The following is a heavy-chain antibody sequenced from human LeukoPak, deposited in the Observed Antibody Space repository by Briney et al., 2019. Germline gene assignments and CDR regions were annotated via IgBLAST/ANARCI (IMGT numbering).Heavy chain of an antibody. CDR3: AKGASIYVTGPDF. D-gene: IGHD3-9*01. CDR2: ISGSGGST. J-gene: IGHJ4*02. CDR1: GFTFSSYA. V-gene: IGHV3-23*01. Sequence: GGSLRLSCAASGFTFSSYAMSWVRQAPGKGLEWVSAISGSGGSTYYADSVKGRFTISRDKNTLHLQMNSLRAEDTAIYYCAKGASIYVTGPDFWGPGTLVTVSS.